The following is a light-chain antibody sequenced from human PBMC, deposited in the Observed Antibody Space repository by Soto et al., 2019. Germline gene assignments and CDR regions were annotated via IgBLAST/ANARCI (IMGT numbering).Light chain of an antibody. CDR3: QQYDNLPIT. V-gene: IGKV4-1*01. CDR2: WAS. CDR1: RNILYSSNNKNY. J-gene: IGKJ5*01. Sequence: DIVMTQSPDSLAVSLGERATIDCKSSRNILYSSNNKNYLAWYQQKPGQPPKLLIYWASTRESGVPDRFSGSGSGTDFTLTISSLQAEDVAVYYCQQYDNLPITFGQGTRLEIK.